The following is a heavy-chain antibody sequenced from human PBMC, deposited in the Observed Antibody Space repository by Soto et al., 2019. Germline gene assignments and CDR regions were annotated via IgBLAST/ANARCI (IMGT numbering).Heavy chain of an antibody. D-gene: IGHD2-8*01. CDR3: ARXRXXNGVCYAPXDY. J-gene: IGHJ4*02. CDR1: GFTFSSYA. V-gene: IGHV3-64*01. Sequence: EVQXVESGGGLVQPGGSLRLSCAASGFTFSSYAMHWVRQAPGKGLDFVSAISSNAGSTFYANSVRXXXXXXXXXXXXXXXXXXXXXXXXXXXXXYXARXRXXNGVCYAPXDYWGQGTLVTV. CDR2: ISSNAGST.